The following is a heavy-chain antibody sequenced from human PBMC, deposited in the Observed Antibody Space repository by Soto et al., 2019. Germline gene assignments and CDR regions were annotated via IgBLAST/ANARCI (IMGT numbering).Heavy chain of an antibody. V-gene: IGHV3-33*01. CDR1: GFTFSSYG. CDR2: IWYDGSNK. D-gene: IGHD3-10*01. J-gene: IGHJ5*02. Sequence: QVQLVESGGGVVQPGRSLRLSCAASGFTFSSYGMHWVRQAPGKGLEWVAVIWYDGSNKYYADSVKGRFTISRDNSKNTLYLQMNSLRAEDTAVYYCARSYYYGSGARGDWFDPWGQGTLVTVSS. CDR3: ARSYYYGSGARGDWFDP.